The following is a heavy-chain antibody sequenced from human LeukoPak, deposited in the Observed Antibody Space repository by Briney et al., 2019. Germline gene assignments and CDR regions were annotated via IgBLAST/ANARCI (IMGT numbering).Heavy chain of an antibody. Sequence: SETLSLTCNVSGDSITSGGFYWAWIRQSPGKGLEWIGNVYYSGTTQYNPSLKGRVTISMDMSKNQSSLNLNSVSVTDTAIYYCARRDYAAWFDPWGQGTLVTVSS. D-gene: IGHD4/OR15-4a*01. CDR2: VYYSGTT. CDR3: ARRDYAAWFDP. J-gene: IGHJ5*02. V-gene: IGHV4-39*01. CDR1: GDSITSGGFY.